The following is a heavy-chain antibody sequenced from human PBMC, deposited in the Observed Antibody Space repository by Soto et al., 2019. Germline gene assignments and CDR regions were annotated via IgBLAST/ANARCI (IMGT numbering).Heavy chain of an antibody. J-gene: IGHJ4*02. V-gene: IGHV3-30*18. CDR1: GFTLSNIG. D-gene: IGHD2-21*01. CDR3: AKESGGERYVVYFAL. CDR2: LSAGGNTK. Sequence: QVQLVESGGGVVQPGTSLRLACAASGFTLSNIGMQWVRQAPGKGLEWVAVLSAGGNTKYYADSVKGRFTISRDNSKNTLFLKRNSLRSEDTAVYYCAKESGGERYVVYFALWGQGTLVTVS.